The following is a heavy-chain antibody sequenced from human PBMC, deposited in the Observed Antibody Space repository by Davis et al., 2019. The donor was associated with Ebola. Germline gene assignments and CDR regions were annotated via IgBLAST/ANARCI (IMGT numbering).Heavy chain of an antibody. CDR2: INPNDGRT. D-gene: IGHD5-12*01. J-gene: IGHJ3*02. CDR1: GYTFTSYW. Sequence: GGSLRLSCQASGYTFTSYWISWVRQAPGQGLEWMGMINPNDGRTIYAQKFQGRVTVTRDTSTTTVYMDLSSLRSEDTALYYCTTPGGQDSGYDVFDIWGQGTMVTVSS. V-gene: IGHV1-46*03. CDR3: TTPGGQDSGYDVFDI.